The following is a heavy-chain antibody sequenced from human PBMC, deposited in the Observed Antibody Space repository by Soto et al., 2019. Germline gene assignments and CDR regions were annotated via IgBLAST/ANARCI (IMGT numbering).Heavy chain of an antibody. Sequence: EVRLEEAGGGFVQPGGSLRVSCSGSGFIFSSFWMHWVRQGPGKGLEWVSRINGDGASLAYAESVKGRFSISRDNVKNTLHLQMNSLGVDDTAVYFCAREGSLGLDAWGRGTTVTVSS. CDR2: INGDGASL. CDR1: GFIFSSFW. D-gene: IGHD3-10*01. J-gene: IGHJ6*02. V-gene: IGHV3-74*03. CDR3: AREGSLGLDA.